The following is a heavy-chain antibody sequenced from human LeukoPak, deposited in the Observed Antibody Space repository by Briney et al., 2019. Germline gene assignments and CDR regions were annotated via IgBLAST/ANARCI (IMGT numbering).Heavy chain of an antibody. V-gene: IGHV3-30*02. D-gene: IGHD7-27*01. J-gene: IGHJ4*02. CDR2: IRYDGSNK. Sequence: TGGSLRLSCAASGFTFSSYGMHWVRQAPGKGLEWVAFIRYDGSNKYYADSVKGRFTISRDNSKNTLYLQMNSLRAEDTAVYYCAKDLYPNWGSRFSPWPPDYWGQGTLVTVSS. CDR1: GFTFSSYG. CDR3: AKDLYPNWGSRFSPWPPDY.